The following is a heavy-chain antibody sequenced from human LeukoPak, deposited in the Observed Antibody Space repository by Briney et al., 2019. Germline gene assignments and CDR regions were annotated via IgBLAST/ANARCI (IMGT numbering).Heavy chain of an antibody. CDR3: AKGYYDYVWGSYYFDY. D-gene: IGHD3-16*01. CDR1: GFTFSSYA. Sequence: GGSLRLSCAASGFTFSSYAMSSVRQAPGKGLEWVSAITGSGGSTYYADSVKGRFTISRDNSRDTLYLQMNSLRAEDTAVYYCAKGYYDYVWGSYYFDYWGQGTLVTVSS. CDR2: ITGSGGST. J-gene: IGHJ4*02. V-gene: IGHV3-23*01.